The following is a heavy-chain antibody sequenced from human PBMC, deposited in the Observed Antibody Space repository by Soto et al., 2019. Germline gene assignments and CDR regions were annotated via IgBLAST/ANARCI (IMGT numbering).Heavy chain of an antibody. V-gene: IGHV3-53*01. CDR3: ASKKVSSGWPGGMDV. J-gene: IGHJ6*02. CDR2: IYSGGST. CDR1: GFTVSSNY. Sequence: GGSLRLSCAASGFTVSSNYMSWVRQAPGKGLEWVSVIYSGGSTYYADSVKGRFTISRDNSKNTLYLQMNSLRAEDTAVYYCASKKVSSGWPGGMDVWGQGTTVTVSS. D-gene: IGHD6-19*01.